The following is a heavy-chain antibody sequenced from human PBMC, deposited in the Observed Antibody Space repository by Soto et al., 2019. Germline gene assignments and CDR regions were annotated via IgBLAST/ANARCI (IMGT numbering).Heavy chain of an antibody. D-gene: IGHD6-13*01. J-gene: IGHJ4*02. CDR1: GGSISSSSYY. CDR3: ASLFEIAAARGVFDY. V-gene: IGHV4-39*01. Sequence: QLQLQESGPGLVKPSETLSLTCTVSGGSISSSSYYWGWIRQPPGKGLEWIGSIYYSGSTYYNPSLKSRVTISVDTSKNQFSLKLSSVTAADTAVYYCASLFEIAAARGVFDYWGQGTLVTVSS. CDR2: IYYSGST.